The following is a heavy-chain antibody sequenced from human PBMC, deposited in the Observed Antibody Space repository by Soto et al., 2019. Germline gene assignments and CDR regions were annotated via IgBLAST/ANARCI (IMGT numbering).Heavy chain of an antibody. Sequence: EVQLLESGGGLVQPGGSLRLSCAASGFTFSSYAMSWVRQAPGKGLEWVSAISGSGGSTYYADSVKGRFTISRDNSKNTLYLQMNSQRAEDTAVYYCAKGGRGGIAARPLDYYYGMDVWGQGTTVTVSS. CDR1: GFTFSSYA. V-gene: IGHV3-23*01. J-gene: IGHJ6*02. D-gene: IGHD6-6*01. CDR2: ISGSGGST. CDR3: AKGGRGGIAARPLDYYYGMDV.